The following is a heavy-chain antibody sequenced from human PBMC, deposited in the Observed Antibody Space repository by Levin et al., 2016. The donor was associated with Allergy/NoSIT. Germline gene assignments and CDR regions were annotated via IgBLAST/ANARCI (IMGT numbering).Heavy chain of an antibody. Sequence: VRQMPGKGLEWMGIIYPGDSDTRYSPSFQGQVTISADKSISTAYLQWSSLKASDTAMYYCARHWDYSNYYYHYGMDVWGQGTTVTVSS. V-gene: IGHV5-51*01. J-gene: IGHJ6*02. CDR2: IYPGDSDT. D-gene: IGHD4-11*01. CDR3: ARHWDYSNYYYHYGMDV.